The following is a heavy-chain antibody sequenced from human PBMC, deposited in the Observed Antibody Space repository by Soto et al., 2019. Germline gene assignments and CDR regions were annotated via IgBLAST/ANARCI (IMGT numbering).Heavy chain of an antibody. V-gene: IGHV3-74*01. CDR1: GFTFGSYW. CDR2: ISLDGSRT. J-gene: IGHJ6*02. Sequence: EVQLVESGGGLVQPGGSLRLSCAAPGFTFGSYWMHWVRQAPGKGLVWVSHISLDGSRTTYADSVKGRFTISRDNAKSTLYLLITSLRAEDTAVYYCERAPPRYFLGYRSSGMDVWGQGTTVTVSS. D-gene: IGHD5-12*01. CDR3: ERAPPRYFLGYRSSGMDV.